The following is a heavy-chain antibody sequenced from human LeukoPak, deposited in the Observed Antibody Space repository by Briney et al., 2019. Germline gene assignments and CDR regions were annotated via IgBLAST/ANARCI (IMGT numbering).Heavy chain of an antibody. CDR2: MNPNSGNT. CDR1: GYTFTSYD. Sequence: ASVKVSCKASGYTFTSYDINWVRHATGQGLEWMGWMNPNSGNTGYAQKFQGRVTMTRNTSISTAYMELSSLRSEDTAVYYCASPVGATSNHFDYWGQGTLVTVSS. V-gene: IGHV1-8*01. CDR3: ASPVGATSNHFDY. J-gene: IGHJ4*02. D-gene: IGHD1-26*01.